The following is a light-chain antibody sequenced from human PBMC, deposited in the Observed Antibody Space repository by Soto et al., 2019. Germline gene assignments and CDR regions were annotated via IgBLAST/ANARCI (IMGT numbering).Light chain of an antibody. Sequence: SALTQPPSASGSPGQSVTISCTGTSSDVGGYKYVSWYQQYPGKAPKLMIYAVNKRPSGVPDRFSGSKSGNTASLTVSGLQAEDEADYYCSSYAGSNNYVFGTGTKATVL. CDR1: SSDVGGYKY. CDR2: AVN. CDR3: SSYAGSNNYV. J-gene: IGLJ1*01. V-gene: IGLV2-8*01.